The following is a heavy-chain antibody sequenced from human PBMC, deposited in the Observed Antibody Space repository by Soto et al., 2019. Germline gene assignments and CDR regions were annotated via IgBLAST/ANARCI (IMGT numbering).Heavy chain of an antibody. CDR2: IYPRDSET. Sequence: EVQLVQSGAEVEKPGESLKISCKTSGYSFPLYWIGWVRQMPGKGLEWMGSIYPRDSETRYSPSFQGQVAMSVDKSISTAYLQWSSLRASDTAMYYCARYCSGISCSTWVSWGQGTMVTVSS. D-gene: IGHD2-15*01. J-gene: IGHJ3*01. CDR1: GYSFPLYW. V-gene: IGHV5-51*03. CDR3: ARYCSGISCSTWVS.